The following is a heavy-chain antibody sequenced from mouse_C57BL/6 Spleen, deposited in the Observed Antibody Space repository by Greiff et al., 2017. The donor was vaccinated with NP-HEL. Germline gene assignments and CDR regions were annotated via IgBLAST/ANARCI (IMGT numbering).Heavy chain of an antibody. V-gene: IGHV5-6*01. CDR3: ARHYYGSSWYFDV. Sequence: EVKVVESGRDLVKPGGSLKLSCAASGFTFSSYGMSWVRQTPDKRLEWVATISSGGSYTYYPDSVKGRFTISRDNAKNTLYLQMSSLKSEDTAMYYCARHYYGSSWYFDVWGTGTTVTVSS. CDR2: ISSGGSYT. D-gene: IGHD1-1*01. CDR1: GFTFSSYG. J-gene: IGHJ1*03.